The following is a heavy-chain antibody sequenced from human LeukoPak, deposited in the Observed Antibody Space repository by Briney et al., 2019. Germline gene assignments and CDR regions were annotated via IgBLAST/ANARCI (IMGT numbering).Heavy chain of an antibody. CDR1: GGSISSSTYY. D-gene: IGHD3-22*01. J-gene: IGHJ3*02. V-gene: IGHV4-39*07. CDR3: ARGYYESSGDDAFDI. CDR2: VYYSGST. Sequence: SETLSLTCNVFGGSISSSTYYWGWIRQPPGKGLEWIGTVYYSGSTYYNPSLKSRVTISIDTSKNQFSLKLSSVTAADTAVYYCARGYYESSGDDAFDIWGQGTMVTVSS.